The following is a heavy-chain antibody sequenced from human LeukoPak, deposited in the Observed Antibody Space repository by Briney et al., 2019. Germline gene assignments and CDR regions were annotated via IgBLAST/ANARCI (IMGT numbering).Heavy chain of an antibody. CDR2: INPNSGGK. Sequence: ASVKVSCQASGYTFTGYYMHWVRQAPGRRLEGVGWINPNSGGKNYAQKLQGRVTMTRDTSISTAYMELSRLRSDDTAVYYCALRARGSGYYGSGSYSRAFDIWGQGTMVTVSS. D-gene: IGHD3-10*01. CDR1: GYTFTGYY. CDR3: ALRARGSGYYGSGSYSRAFDI. V-gene: IGHV1-2*02. J-gene: IGHJ3*02.